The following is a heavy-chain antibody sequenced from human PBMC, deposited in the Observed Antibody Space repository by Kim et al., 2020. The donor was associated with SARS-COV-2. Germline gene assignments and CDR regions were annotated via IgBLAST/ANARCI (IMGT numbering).Heavy chain of an antibody. V-gene: IGHV3-33*01. D-gene: IGHD5-12*01. CDR3: ARDQELYSGYDCLGY. J-gene: IGHJ4*02. CDR2: IWYDGSNK. Sequence: GGSLRLSCAESGFTFSSYGMHWVRQAPGKGLEWVAVIWYDGSNKYYADSVKGRFTISRDNSKNTLYLQMNSLRAEDTAVYYCARDQELYSGYDCLGYWGQGTLVTVSS. CDR1: GFTFSSYG.